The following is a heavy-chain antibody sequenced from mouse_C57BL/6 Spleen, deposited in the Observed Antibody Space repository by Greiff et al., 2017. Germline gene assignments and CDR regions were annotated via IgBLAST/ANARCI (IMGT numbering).Heavy chain of an antibody. Sequence: LVESGPELVKPGASVKISCKASGYAFSSSWMTWVKQRPGKGLEWIGRIYPGDGDTNYNGKFKGKATLTADKSSSTAYMQLSSLTSEDSAVYFCARDSSGYAAYWGQGTLVTVSA. J-gene: IGHJ3*01. CDR3: ARDSSGYAAY. CDR2: IYPGDGDT. CDR1: GYAFSSSW. D-gene: IGHD3-2*02. V-gene: IGHV1-82*01.